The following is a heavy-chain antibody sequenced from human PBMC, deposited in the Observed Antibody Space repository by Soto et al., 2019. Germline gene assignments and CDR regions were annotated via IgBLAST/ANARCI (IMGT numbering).Heavy chain of an antibody. CDR3: VQGVPPDY. Sequence: QITLKESGPTLVKPTQTLTLSCTFSGFSLNTNGVSVGWIRQPPGKALEWLTLVYWDDDKRYSPSLKTRLTITPDTSKNHVVLTMTNMDAVYTATYDCVQGVPPDYWGQGTLVTVSS. J-gene: IGHJ4*02. V-gene: IGHV2-5*02. CDR1: GFSLNTNGVS. CDR2: VYWDDDK.